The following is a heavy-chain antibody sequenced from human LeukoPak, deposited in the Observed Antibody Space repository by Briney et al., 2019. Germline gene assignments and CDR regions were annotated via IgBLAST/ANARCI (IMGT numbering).Heavy chain of an antibody. D-gene: IGHD6-19*01. CDR1: GFTFSSYW. CDR3: ARVIYSGWEGELSD. J-gene: IGHJ4*02. Sequence: GGSLRLSCAASGFTFSSYWMHWVRQAPGKGLVWVSRINSDGSTTSYADSVMGRFTISRNNAKNTLYLQMNSLRAEDTAVYYCARVIYSGWEGELSDWGQGTLVTVSS. CDR2: INSDGSTT. V-gene: IGHV3-74*01.